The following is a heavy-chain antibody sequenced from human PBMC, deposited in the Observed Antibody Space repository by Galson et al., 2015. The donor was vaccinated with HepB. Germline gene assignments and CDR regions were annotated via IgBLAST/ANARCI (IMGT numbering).Heavy chain of an antibody. D-gene: IGHD2-15*01. CDR2: ISAYNGNI. CDR3: ARNLGGYCSGGSCLPGGNYCYYMDV. V-gene: IGHV1-18*01. CDR1: GYTFSTHG. J-gene: IGHJ6*03. Sequence: SVKVSCKASGYTFSTHGIIWVRQAPGQGLEWMGWISAYNGNIKYARHFQGRVTMTTDTSTSTAYMELRRLRPDDTAVYYCARNLGGYCSGGSCLPGGNYCYYMDVWGKGTTVTVSS.